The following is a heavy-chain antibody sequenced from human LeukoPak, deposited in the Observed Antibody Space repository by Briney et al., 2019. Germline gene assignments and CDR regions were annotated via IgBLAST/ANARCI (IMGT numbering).Heavy chain of an antibody. CDR1: GASISSGGYY. V-gene: IGHV4-31*03. J-gene: IGHJ3*02. CDR3: ARDHVHTMVRGVIITSNAFDI. CDR2: IYYSGST. Sequence: SQTLSLTCTVSGASISSGGYYWSWIRQHPGKGLEWIGYIYYSGSTYYNPSLKSRVTISADTSKNQFSLKLSSVTAADTAVYYCARDHVHTMVRGVIITSNAFDIWGQGTMVTVSS. D-gene: IGHD3-10*01.